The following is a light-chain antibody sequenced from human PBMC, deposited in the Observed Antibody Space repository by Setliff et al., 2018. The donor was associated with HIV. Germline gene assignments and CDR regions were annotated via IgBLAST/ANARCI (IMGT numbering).Light chain of an antibody. V-gene: IGLV2-14*03. CDR1: SSDVGAFDF. CDR3: TSYANSDAFI. CDR2: DVT. Sequence: QSALTQPASVSGSPGQSITVSCTGTSSDVGAFDFVSWYRQHPGKAPELTIYDVTNRPSGVSNRFSGSKSGNTASLTISGLQAEDEADYYCTSYANSDAFIFGTGTKVTVL. J-gene: IGLJ1*01.